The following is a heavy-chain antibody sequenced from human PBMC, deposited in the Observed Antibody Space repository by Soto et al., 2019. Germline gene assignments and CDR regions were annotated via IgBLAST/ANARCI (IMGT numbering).Heavy chain of an antibody. D-gene: IGHD3-16*02. CDR3: ARGGTYDYVWGSYRHTFDY. Sequence: PSETLSLTCAVYGGSFSGYYWSWIRQPPGKGLEWIGEINHSGSTNYNPSLKSRVTISVDTSKNQFSLKLSSVTAADTAVYYCARGGTYDYVWGSYRHTFDYWGQGTLVTVSS. V-gene: IGHV4-34*01. CDR1: GGSFSGYY. CDR2: INHSGST. J-gene: IGHJ4*02.